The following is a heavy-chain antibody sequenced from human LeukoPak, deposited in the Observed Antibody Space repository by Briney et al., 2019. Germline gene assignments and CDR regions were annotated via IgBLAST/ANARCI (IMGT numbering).Heavy chain of an antibody. CDR3: AKDQPRSPIDY. V-gene: IGHV3-23*01. Sequence: GGSLRLSCAASGFTFSSYAMTWVRQAPGKGLEWVSGIGASGGDTYYADSVKGRSTISRDNSKNTLYLQMNSLRAEDTAVYYCAKDQPRSPIDYWGQGTLVTVSS. CDR1: GFTFSSYA. J-gene: IGHJ4*02. D-gene: IGHD1-26*01. CDR2: IGASGGDT.